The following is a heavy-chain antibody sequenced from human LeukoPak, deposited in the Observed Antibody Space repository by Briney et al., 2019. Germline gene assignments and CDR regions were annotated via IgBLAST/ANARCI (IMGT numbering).Heavy chain of an antibody. Sequence: ASVKVSCKASGYTFTSYDINWVRQAPGQGLEWMGRISAYNGNTNYAQKLQGRVTMTTDTSTSTAYMELRSLRTDDTAVYYCARETEGFYYYYMDVWGKGTTVTVSS. D-gene: IGHD1-1*01. CDR1: GYTFTSYD. CDR3: ARETEGFYYYYMDV. V-gene: IGHV1-18*01. CDR2: ISAYNGNT. J-gene: IGHJ6*03.